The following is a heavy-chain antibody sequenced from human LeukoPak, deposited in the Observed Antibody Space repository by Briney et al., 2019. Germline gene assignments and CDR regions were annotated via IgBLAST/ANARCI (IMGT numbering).Heavy chain of an antibody. CDR1: GFTFSSYA. Sequence: SGGSLRLSCAASGFTFSSYAMSWVRQAPGKGLEWVSVIGGSGGGTYYADSVKGRFTISRDNSKNTLYLQMNSLRAEDTAVYYCAKERGYDFWSGSRDYWGQGTLVTVSS. CDR2: IGGSGGGT. D-gene: IGHD3-3*01. J-gene: IGHJ4*02. CDR3: AKERGYDFWSGSRDY. V-gene: IGHV3-23*01.